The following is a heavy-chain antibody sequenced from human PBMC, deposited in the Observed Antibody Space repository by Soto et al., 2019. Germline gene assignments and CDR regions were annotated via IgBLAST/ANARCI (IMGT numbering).Heavy chain of an antibody. CDR2: IYYSGST. D-gene: IGHD1-26*01. V-gene: IGHV4-31*03. CDR3: ARVGGTTWYYFDY. CDR1: GGSISSGGYY. Sequence: SETLSLTCTVSGGSISSGGYYWSWIRQHPGKGLEWIGYIYYSGSTYYNPSLKSRVTISVDTSKNQFSLKLSSVTAADTAVYYCARVGGTTWYYFDYWGQGTLVTVSS. J-gene: IGHJ4*02.